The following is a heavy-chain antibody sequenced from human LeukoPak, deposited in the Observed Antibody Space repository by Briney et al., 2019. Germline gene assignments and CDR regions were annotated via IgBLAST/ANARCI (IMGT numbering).Heavy chain of an antibody. CDR3: ARVNINNWHSCDY. Sequence: SGTLSLTCAVSGGSISSNNWWGRVRQPPGKGLEWIGEIYHSGSPNYNPSLKSRVTISVDKSRNHFSLNLSSVTAADTAVYYCARVNINNWHSCDYWGQGTLVTVSS. CDR1: GGSISSNNW. J-gene: IGHJ4*02. D-gene: IGHD1-1*01. V-gene: IGHV4-4*02. CDR2: IYHSGSP.